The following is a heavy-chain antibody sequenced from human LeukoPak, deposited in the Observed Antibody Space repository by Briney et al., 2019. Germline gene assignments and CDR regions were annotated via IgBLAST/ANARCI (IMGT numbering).Heavy chain of an antibody. V-gene: IGHV1-18*01. CDR3: ARDGLGGGDY. CDR1: GYTFTGYY. Sequence: GSVKVSCKASGYTFTGYYMHWVRQAPGQGLEWMGWISAYNGNTNYAQKLQGRVTMTTDTSTSTAYMELRSLRSDDTAVYYCARDGLGGGDYWGQGTLVTVSS. J-gene: IGHJ4*02. CDR2: ISAYNGNT. D-gene: IGHD3-16*01.